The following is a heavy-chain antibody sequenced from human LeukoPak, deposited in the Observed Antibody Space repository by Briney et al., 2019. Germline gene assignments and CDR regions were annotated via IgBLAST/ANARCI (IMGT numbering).Heavy chain of an antibody. CDR2: INYSGNT. CDR1: GGSITTNNYY. Sequence: SETLSLTCTVSGGSITTNNYYWDWIRQPPGKGLEWIGSINYSGNTYYNPSLKSRVTIPVDTSKNQFSLKLSSVTAADTAVYFCGGHSPGYIYGFLYWGQGTLVTVSS. CDR3: GGHSPGYIYGFLY. D-gene: IGHD5-18*01. J-gene: IGHJ4*02. V-gene: IGHV4-39*01.